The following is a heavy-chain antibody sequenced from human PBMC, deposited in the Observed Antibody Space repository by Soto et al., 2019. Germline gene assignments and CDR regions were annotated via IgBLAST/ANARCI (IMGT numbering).Heavy chain of an antibody. Sequence: AVKVSCKVSGYTLTELSMHWVRQAPGKGLEWMGGFDPEDGETNYAQKFQGRVTISADESTTTAYLELSSLRSADTAVYFCARSLRDRNFYHGLAGWGQGAMVTLS. J-gene: IGHJ6*02. CDR1: GYTLTELS. CDR3: ARSLRDRNFYHGLAG. CDR2: FDPEDGET. D-gene: IGHD3-22*01. V-gene: IGHV1-24*01.